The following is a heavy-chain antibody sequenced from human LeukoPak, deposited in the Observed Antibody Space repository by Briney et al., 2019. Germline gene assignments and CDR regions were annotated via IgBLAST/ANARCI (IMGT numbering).Heavy chain of an antibody. J-gene: IGHJ6*03. CDR2: INWNGDST. CDR1: GFTFSTYA. D-gene: IGHD5-12*01. V-gene: IGHV3-20*04. Sequence: PGGSLRLSCAASGFTFSTYALSWVRQAPGKGLEWVSGINWNGDSTGYVDSVKGRFTISRDNVKNSLYLQMNSLRAEDTALYYCARVVATMDYYYYMDVWGKGTTVTVSS. CDR3: ARVVATMDYYYYMDV.